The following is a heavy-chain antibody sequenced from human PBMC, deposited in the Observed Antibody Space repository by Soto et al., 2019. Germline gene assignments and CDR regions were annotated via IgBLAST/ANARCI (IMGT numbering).Heavy chain of an antibody. CDR3: AREGLTGTIGLYYYYGMDV. CDR2: IYYSGST. D-gene: IGHD1-7*01. Sequence: QVQLQESGPGLVKPSETLSLTCTVSGGSISSYYWSWIRQPPGKGLEWIGYIYYSGSTNYNPSLKLRVPISGDTSKNQFSPKLSSVTAADTAVYYCAREGLTGTIGLYYYYGMDVWGQGTTVTVSS. CDR1: GGSISSYY. V-gene: IGHV4-59*01. J-gene: IGHJ6*02.